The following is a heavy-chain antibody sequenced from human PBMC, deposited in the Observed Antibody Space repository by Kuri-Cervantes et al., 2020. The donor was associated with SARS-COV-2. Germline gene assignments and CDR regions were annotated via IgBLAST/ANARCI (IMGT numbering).Heavy chain of an antibody. D-gene: IGHD3-22*01. CDR2: ISSDGNNR. CDR1: GFSFSSLP. V-gene: IGHV3-30*03. J-gene: IGHJ4*02. Sequence: GESLKISCAASGFSFSSLPMHWVRHAPGKGLQWVARISSDGNNRYHVDFVKGRFTISRDNSKNTLYLQMNSLRAEDTAVYYCARASVVGSGYWGYWGQGTLVTVSS. CDR3: ARASVVGSGYWGY.